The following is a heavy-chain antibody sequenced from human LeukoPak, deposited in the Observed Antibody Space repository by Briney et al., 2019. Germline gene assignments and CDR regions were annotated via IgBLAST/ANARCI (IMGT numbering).Heavy chain of an antibody. CDR2: INHSGST. CDR3: AASSGVTLGRF. D-gene: IGHD3-16*01. Sequence: SETLSLTCAVYGGSFSGYYWSWIRQPPGKGLEWIGEINHSGSTNYNPSLKSRVTISVDTSKNQFSLKLSSVTAADTAVYYCAASSGVTLGRFWGQGALVTVSS. CDR1: GGSFSGYY. J-gene: IGHJ4*02. V-gene: IGHV4-34*01.